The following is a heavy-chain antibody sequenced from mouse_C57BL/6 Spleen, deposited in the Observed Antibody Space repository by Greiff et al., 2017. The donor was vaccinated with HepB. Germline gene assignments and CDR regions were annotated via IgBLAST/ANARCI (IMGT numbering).Heavy chain of an antibody. V-gene: IGHV5-17*01. J-gene: IGHJ2*01. Sequence: DVMLVESGGGLVKPGGSLKLSCAASGFTFSDYGMHWVRQAPEKGLEWVAYISSGSSTIYYADTVKGRFTISRDNAKNTLFLQMTSLRSEDTAMYYCARLGYYGSSFYFDYWGQGTTLTVSS. CDR2: ISSGSSTI. CDR1: GFTFSDYG. D-gene: IGHD1-1*01. CDR3: ARLGYYGSSFYFDY.